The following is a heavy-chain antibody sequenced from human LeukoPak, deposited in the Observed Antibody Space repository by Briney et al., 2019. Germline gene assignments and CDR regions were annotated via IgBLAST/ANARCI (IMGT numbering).Heavy chain of an antibody. J-gene: IGHJ4*02. CDR2: ITGTHAT. CDR3: TREGCGDTSCYTNDY. Sequence: GGSLRLSCAASGFTFSASPIHWVRQASGKGLEWVGRITGTHATAYSATLKGRFSISRDDSKYTTFLQMNSLETEDTAVYYCTREGCGDTSCYTNDYWGQGTLVTVSS. D-gene: IGHD2-2*02. V-gene: IGHV3-73*01. CDR1: GFTFSASP.